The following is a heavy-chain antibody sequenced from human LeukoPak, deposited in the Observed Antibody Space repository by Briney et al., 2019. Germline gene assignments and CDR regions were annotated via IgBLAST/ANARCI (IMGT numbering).Heavy chain of an antibody. D-gene: IGHD1-26*01. CDR1: GFTFRSYD. V-gene: IGHV3-30*04. J-gene: IGHJ6*03. Sequence: GGSLRLSCAVSGFTFRSYDMHWVRQAPGKGLEWVAVISNDGSNKYYTDYVKGRFTISRDNSKNTLYLQMNSLRAEDTAVYYCARGPRVGAAGFVHYHCMDVWGKGTTVTVSS. CDR2: ISNDGSNK. CDR3: ARGPRVGAAGFVHYHCMDV.